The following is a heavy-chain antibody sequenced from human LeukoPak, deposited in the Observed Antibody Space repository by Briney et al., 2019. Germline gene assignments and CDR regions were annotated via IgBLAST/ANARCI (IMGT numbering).Heavy chain of an antibody. J-gene: IGHJ4*02. CDR2: VSAYNGNT. Sequence: ASVKVSCKASGYTFTNYGISWVRQAPGQGLECMGWVSAYNGNTNYAQRFQGRVTMTTDTSTSTAYMELRSLRSDDTAVYYCARVRDYGGIGEDYWGQGTLVTVSS. CDR1: GYTFTNYG. D-gene: IGHD3-16*01. CDR3: ARVRDYGGIGEDY. V-gene: IGHV1-18*01.